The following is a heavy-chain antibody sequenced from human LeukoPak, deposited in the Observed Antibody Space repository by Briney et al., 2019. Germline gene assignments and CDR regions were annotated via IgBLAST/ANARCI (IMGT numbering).Heavy chain of an antibody. Sequence: ASVRVSYKASGYTFTIYGISGVRQAPGQGREWVGWISAYNGNTNYTQKLQGRDTITTDTSTSTAYMELRSLRSDDTVVYYWARDHGDTPLEAFDIWGQGTMVTVSS. D-gene: IGHD4-17*01. CDR3: ARDHGDTPLEAFDI. J-gene: IGHJ3*02. V-gene: IGHV1-18*01. CDR1: GYTFTIYG. CDR2: ISAYNGNT.